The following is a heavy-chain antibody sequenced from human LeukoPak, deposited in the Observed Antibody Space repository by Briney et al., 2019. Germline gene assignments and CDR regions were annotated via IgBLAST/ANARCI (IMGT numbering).Heavy chain of an antibody. V-gene: IGHV3-23*01. J-gene: IGHJ5*02. CDR2: ISGSGDST. Sequence: PGGSLRLSCAASGFTFSSYAMRWVRQAPGKGLVWVLAISGSGDSTYYEDSVKGPFTISRDKSKNTLYLQMNRLRAEDTAIYYCAKSSRSSGWYHWFDPGGEGTGVTVSS. CDR1: GFTFSSYA. D-gene: IGHD6-19*01. CDR3: AKSSRSSGWYHWFDP.